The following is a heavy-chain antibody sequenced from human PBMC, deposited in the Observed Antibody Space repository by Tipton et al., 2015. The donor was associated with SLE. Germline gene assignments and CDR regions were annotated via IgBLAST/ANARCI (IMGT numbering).Heavy chain of an antibody. CDR3: ARGDVVATLN. CDR2: FYSSGST. CDR1: GGSISSSPYY. V-gene: IGHV4-39*07. J-gene: IGHJ4*02. D-gene: IGHD5-12*01. Sequence: TLSLTCTVSGGSISSSPYYWGWIRQPPGKGLEWIGSFYSSGSTFYNPSLKSRVTISVDTSKNQLSLKLTSVTAADTAVYYCARGDVVATLNWGQGTRVTVSS.